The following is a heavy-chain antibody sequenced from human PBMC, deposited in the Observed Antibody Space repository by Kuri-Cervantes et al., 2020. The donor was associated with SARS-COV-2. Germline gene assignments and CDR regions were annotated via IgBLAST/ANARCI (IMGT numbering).Heavy chain of an antibody. D-gene: IGHD5-12*01. J-gene: IGHJ2*01. CDR1: GGSISSSSYY. V-gene: IGHV4-39*07. CDR2: IYHSGST. CDR3: ARASYSGYDGWYFDL. Sequence: GSLRLSCTVSGGSISSSSYYWGWIRQPPGKGLEWIGSIYHSGSTNYNPSLKSLVTISVDTSKNQFSLKLSSVTAADTAVYYCARASYSGYDGWYFDLWGRGTLVTVSS.